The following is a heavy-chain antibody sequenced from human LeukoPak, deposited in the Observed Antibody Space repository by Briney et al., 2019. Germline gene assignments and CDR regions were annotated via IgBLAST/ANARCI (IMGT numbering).Heavy chain of an antibody. CDR1: GGSIINYY. CDR3: AGSGSYGPFDP. Sequence: PSETLSLTCSISGGSIINYYWNWIRQPPGKGLEWIGYIHYIGITNYNPSHKSRVTISADTSKNQFSLKLTSVTAADTAVYYCAGSGSYGPFDPWGQGTLVTVSS. CDR2: IHYIGIT. V-gene: IGHV4-59*08. J-gene: IGHJ5*02. D-gene: IGHD3-16*01.